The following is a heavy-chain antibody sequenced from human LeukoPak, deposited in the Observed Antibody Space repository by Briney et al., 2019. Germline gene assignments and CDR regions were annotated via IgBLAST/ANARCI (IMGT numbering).Heavy chain of an antibody. V-gene: IGHV3-30-3*01. CDR1: GFTFSSYA. J-gene: IGHJ6*02. CDR3: ARDYHSSSWQSRYYYYGMDV. CDR2: ISYDGSNK. Sequence: GGSLRLSCAASGFTFSSYAMHWVRQAPGKGLEWVAVISYDGSNKYYADSVKGRFTISRDNSKNTLYLQMNSLRAEDTAVYYCARDYHSSSWQSRYYYYGMDVWGQGTTVTVSS. D-gene: IGHD6-13*01.